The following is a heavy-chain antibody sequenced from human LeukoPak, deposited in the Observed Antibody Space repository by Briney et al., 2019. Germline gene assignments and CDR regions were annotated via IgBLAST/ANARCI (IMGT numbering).Heavy chain of an antibody. CDR3: ASSYTSSSRTPFDC. D-gene: IGHD6-6*01. J-gene: IGHJ4*02. CDR1: GFTFSNYA. V-gene: IGHV3-23*01. CDR2: LSGSGGST. Sequence: GGSLRLSCAASGFTFSNYAMTWVRQAPGKGLEWVSCLSGSGGSTYYADSVKGRFTISRDNSKNTLYLEMNNLRAEDTAVYYCASSYTSSSRTPFDCWGQGTLVTVSS.